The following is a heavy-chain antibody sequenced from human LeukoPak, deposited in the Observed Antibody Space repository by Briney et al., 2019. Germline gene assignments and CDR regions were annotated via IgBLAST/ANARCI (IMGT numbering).Heavy chain of an antibody. CDR1: GGSISSYN. CDR2: IYYSGST. J-gene: IGHJ3*02. V-gene: IGHV4-59*01. CDR3: ARGDRLYSSSWYSDAFDI. Sequence: KSSETLSLTCTVSGGSISSYNWSWIRQPPGKGLEWIGYIYYSGSTNYNPSLKSRVTISVDTSKNQFSLKLSSVTAADTAVYYCARGDRLYSSSWYSDAFDIWGQGTMVTVSS. D-gene: IGHD6-13*01.